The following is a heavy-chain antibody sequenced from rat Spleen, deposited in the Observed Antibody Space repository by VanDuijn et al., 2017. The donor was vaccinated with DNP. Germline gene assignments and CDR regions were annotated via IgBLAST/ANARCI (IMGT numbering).Heavy chain of an antibody. J-gene: IGHJ4*01. CDR3: TTGAGSP. D-gene: IGHD1-4*01. Sequence: EVQLVESGGGLVQPGRSLKLSCAASGFTFSNYGMAWVRQAPTKGLEWVASITNSGGSTYYRDYVKGRITISRDNAKSTLYLQMDSLRSEDTATYYCTTGAGSPWGQGTSVTVSS. CDR1: GFTFSNYG. V-gene: IGHV5-27*01. CDR2: ITNSGGST.